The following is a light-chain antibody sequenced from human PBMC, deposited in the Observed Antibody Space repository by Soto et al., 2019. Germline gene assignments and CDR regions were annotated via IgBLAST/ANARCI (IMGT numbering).Light chain of an antibody. CDR3: QAWDSSNAV. Sequence: SYELTQPPSVSVSPGQTASITCSGDKLGDKYACWYQQKPGQSPVLVIYQDNKRPSGIPERFSGSNSGNTATLTISGTRAMDEADYYCQAWDSSNAVFGGGTKLTVL. V-gene: IGLV3-1*01. CDR1: KLGDKY. CDR2: QDN. J-gene: IGLJ3*02.